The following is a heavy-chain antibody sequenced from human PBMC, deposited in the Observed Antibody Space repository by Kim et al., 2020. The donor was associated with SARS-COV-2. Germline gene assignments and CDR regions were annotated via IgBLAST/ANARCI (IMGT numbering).Heavy chain of an antibody. Sequence: YYADSVKGRFTISRDNAKNSLYLQMNSLRDEDTAVYYCARDRGVGDRKDYWGQGTLVTVSS. J-gene: IGHJ4*02. D-gene: IGHD4-17*01. CDR3: ARDRGVGDRKDY. V-gene: IGHV3-48*02.